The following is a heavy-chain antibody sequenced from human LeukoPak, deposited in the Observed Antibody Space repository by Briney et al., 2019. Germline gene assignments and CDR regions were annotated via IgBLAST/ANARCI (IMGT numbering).Heavy chain of an antibody. CDR3: ASRGGITFGGVIEKDY. CDR2: INHSGST. D-gene: IGHD3-16*02. V-gene: IGHV4-34*01. J-gene: IGHJ4*02. CDR1: GGSFSGYY. Sequence: PSETLSLTCGVYGGSFSGYYWSWIRQPPGKGLEWIGEINHSGSTNYNPSLKSRVTISVDTSKNQFSLKLSSVTAADTAVYYCASRGGITFGGVIEKDYWGQGTLVTVSS.